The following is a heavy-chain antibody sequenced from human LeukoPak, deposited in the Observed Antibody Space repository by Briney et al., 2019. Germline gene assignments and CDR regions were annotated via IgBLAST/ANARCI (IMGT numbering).Heavy chain of an antibody. CDR2: INPNSGGT. CDR1: GYTFTGYY. V-gene: IGHV1-2*04. D-gene: IGHD2-2*01. J-gene: IGHJ5*02. CDR3: ARDWVYCSSTSCPDVNWFDP. Sequence: ASVKVSCKASGYTFTGYYMHWVRQAPGQGLEWMGWINPNSGGTNYAQKFQGWVTMTRDTSISTAYMELSRLRSDDTAVYYCARDWVYCSSTSCPDVNWFDPWGQGTLVTVSS.